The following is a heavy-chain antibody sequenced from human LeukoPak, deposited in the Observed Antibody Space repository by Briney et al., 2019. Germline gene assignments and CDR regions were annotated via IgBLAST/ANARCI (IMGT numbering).Heavy chain of an antibody. V-gene: IGHV3-30*02. CDR1: GFTFSSYG. CDR3: AKVTTYYYDSSGPFDP. CDR2: IRYDGSNK. D-gene: IGHD3-22*01. J-gene: IGHJ5*02. Sequence: GGSLRLSCAASGFTFSSYGMHWVRQAPGKGLEWVAFIRYDGSNKYYADSVKGRFTISRDNSKNTLYLQMNSLRAEDTAVYYCAKVTTYYYDSSGPFDPWGQGTLVTVSS.